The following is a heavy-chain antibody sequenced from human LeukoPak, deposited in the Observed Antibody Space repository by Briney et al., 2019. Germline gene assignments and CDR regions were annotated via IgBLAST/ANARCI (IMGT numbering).Heavy chain of an antibody. CDR1: GGSINTYF. V-gene: IGHV4-59*01. D-gene: IGHD6-19*01. CDR2: IYYSGST. J-gene: IGHJ1*01. CDR3: ARGVTGGWFGDFQH. Sequence: SETLSLTCTVSGGSINTYFWSWIRQPPGKGLEWIGYIYYSGSTNYNPSLKSRVTISVDTSKNQFSLKLSSVTAADTAVYYCARGVTGGWFGDFQHWGQGTLVTVSS.